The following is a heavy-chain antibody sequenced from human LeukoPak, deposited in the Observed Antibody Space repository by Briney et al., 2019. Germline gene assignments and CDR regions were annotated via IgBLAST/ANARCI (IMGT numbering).Heavy chain of an antibody. CDR1: GDSFSSANYY. J-gene: IGHJ2*01. CDR2: VYYDGST. D-gene: IGHD3-9*01. V-gene: IGHV4-61*01. Sequence: PSETLSLTCTVSGDSFSSANYYWTWVRQPPGKGLEWIGYVYYDGSTYYHPSLQSRVTISVDTSKNQFSLRLSSVTAADTAVYYCARVLKTGVTGYYFDLWGRGTLVTVSS. CDR3: ARVLKTGVTGYYFDL.